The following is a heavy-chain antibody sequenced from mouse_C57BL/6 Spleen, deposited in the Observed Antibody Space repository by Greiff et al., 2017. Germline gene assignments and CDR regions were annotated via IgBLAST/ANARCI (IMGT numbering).Heavy chain of an antibody. CDR3: ARSIFTTVVATDY. J-gene: IGHJ2*01. V-gene: IGHV1-69*01. CDR1: GYTFTSYW. CDR2: IDPSDSYT. Sequence: QVQLQQPGAELVMPGASVKLSCKASGYTFTSYWMHWVKQRPGQGLEWIGEIDPSDSYTNYNQKFKGKSTLTVDTSSSTAYMQLSSLTSEDSAVYYCARSIFTTVVATDYWGQGTTLTVSS. D-gene: IGHD1-1*01.